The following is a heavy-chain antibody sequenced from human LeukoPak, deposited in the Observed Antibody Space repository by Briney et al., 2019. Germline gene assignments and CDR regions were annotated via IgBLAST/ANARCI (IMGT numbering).Heavy chain of an antibody. Sequence: SETLSLTCTVSGGSISSYYWSWIRQPPGKGLEWIGYIYYSGSTNYNPSLKSRVTISVDTSKNQFSLKLSSVTAADTAVYYRARHWYYYDSSGYSDAFDIWGQGTMVTVSS. D-gene: IGHD3-22*01. J-gene: IGHJ3*02. CDR2: IYYSGST. CDR1: GGSISSYY. V-gene: IGHV4-59*08. CDR3: ARHWYYYDSSGYSDAFDI.